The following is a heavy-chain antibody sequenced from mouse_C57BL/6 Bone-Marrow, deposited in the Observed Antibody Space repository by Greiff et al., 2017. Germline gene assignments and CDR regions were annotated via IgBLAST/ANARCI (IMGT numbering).Heavy chain of an antibody. D-gene: IGHD2-4*01. CDR3: ARAGDYWFAY. V-gene: IGHV1-54*01. J-gene: IGHJ3*01. CDR2: INPGSGGT. CDR1: GYAFTNYL. Sequence: QVQLQQSGAELVRPGTSVKVSCKASGYAFTNYLIEWVKQRPGQGLEWIGVINPGSGGTNYNEKFKGKATLTADKSSSTAYMQLSSLTSEDSAVYFCARAGDYWFAYWGPGTLVTVSA.